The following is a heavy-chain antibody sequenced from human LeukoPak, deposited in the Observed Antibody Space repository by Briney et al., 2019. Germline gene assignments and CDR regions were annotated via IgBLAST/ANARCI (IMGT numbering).Heavy chain of an antibody. D-gene: IGHD3-3*01. CDR2: IIPILGIA. CDR3: ARAYDFWSGYYPGYYYYGMDV. Sequence: SVKVSCKASGGTFSSYAISWVRQAPGQGLEWMGRIIPILGIANYAQKFQGRVTITADKSTSTTYMELSSLRSEDTAVYYCARAYDFWSGYYPGYYYYGMDVWGQGTTVTVSS. CDR1: GGTFSSYA. J-gene: IGHJ6*02. V-gene: IGHV1-69*04.